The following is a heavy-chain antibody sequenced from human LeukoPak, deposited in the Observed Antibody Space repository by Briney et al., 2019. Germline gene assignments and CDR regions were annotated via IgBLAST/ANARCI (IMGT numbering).Heavy chain of an antibody. Sequence: SETLSLTCTVSGGSISSSSYYWGWIRQPPGKGLEWIGEINHSGSTNYNPSLKSRVTISVDTSKNQFSLKLSSVTAADTAVYYCARDPSISADYWGQGTLVTVSS. CDR2: INHSGST. CDR3: ARDPSISADY. J-gene: IGHJ4*02. D-gene: IGHD6-6*01. V-gene: IGHV4-39*07. CDR1: GGSISSSSYY.